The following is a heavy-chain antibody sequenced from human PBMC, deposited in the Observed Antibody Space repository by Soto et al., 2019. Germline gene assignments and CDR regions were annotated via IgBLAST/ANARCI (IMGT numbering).Heavy chain of an antibody. V-gene: IGHV4-34*01. CDR2: INYSGST. CDR1: GGSIGTYY. D-gene: IGHD3-3*01. CDR3: ATYYTAIDRSS. Sequence: PSETLSLTCAIYGGSIGTYYWSWIRQPPGKGLEWIGEINYSGSTTYNPSLKTRVTMSVDTSKNQFSLRLTSVTAADTAIYYCATYYTAIDRSSWGQGTLVTVSS. J-gene: IGHJ5*02.